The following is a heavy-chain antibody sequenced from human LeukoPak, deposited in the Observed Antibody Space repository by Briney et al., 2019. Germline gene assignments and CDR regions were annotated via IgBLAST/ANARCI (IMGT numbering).Heavy chain of an antibody. CDR1: GYTFTSYD. V-gene: IGHV1-8*01. J-gene: IGHJ4*02. D-gene: IGHD5-12*01. CDR3: ARGGYSGYDSPFDY. CDR2: MNPNSVNT. Sequence: ETSVKVSCKASGYTFTSYDINWVRQATGQGLEWMGWMNPNSVNTGYAQKFQGRVTMTRNTSISTAYMELSSLRSEDTAVYYCARGGYSGYDSPFDYWGQGTLVTVSS.